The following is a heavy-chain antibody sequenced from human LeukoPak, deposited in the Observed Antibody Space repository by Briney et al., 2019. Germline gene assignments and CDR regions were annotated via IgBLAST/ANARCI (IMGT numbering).Heavy chain of an antibody. Sequence: ASVKVSCKTSGYTFTGYYMHWVRQAPGQGLEWMGWINPNSGGTNYAQKFQGWVTMTRDTSISTAYMELSRLRSDDTAVYYCARGATYYYDSSGYYSNDYFDYWGQGTLVTVSS. D-gene: IGHD3-22*01. CDR1: GYTFTGYY. CDR2: INPNSGGT. CDR3: ARGATYYYDSSGYYSNDYFDY. J-gene: IGHJ4*02. V-gene: IGHV1-2*04.